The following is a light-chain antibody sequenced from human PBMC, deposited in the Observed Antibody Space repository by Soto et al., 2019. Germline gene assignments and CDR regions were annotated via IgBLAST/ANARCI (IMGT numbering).Light chain of an antibody. CDR3: SSYTPPATLL. CDR2: DVT. Sequence: QSVLTQPASVSGSPGQSITISCTGTSSDVGGYNYVSWYQQHPGKAPKLMIYDVTNRPSGVSNRFSGSKSGNTASLTISGLQADDGADYYCSSYTPPATLLFGGGTQLTVL. J-gene: IGLJ3*02. V-gene: IGLV2-14*01. CDR1: SSDVGGYNY.